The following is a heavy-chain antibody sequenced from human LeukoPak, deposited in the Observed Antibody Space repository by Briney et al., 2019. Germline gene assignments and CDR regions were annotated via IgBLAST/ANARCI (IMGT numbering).Heavy chain of an antibody. V-gene: IGHV4-59*08. CDR1: GGSISSHY. D-gene: IGHD2-15*01. CDR2: IHYTGRT. J-gene: IGHJ4*02. Sequence: SETLSLTCAVSGGSISSHYWSWLRQPPGEGLEWIAYIHYTGRTNYNPSLKGRVTISVDTSNSQFSLRLSSVTAADTAVYHCARTYCRGGSCHFDNWGQGTLVTVSS. CDR3: ARTYCRGGSCHFDN.